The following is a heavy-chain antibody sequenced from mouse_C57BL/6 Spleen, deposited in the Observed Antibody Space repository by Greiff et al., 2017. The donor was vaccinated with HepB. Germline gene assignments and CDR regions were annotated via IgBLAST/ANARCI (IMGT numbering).Heavy chain of an antibody. Sequence: QVQLKQSGAELVRPGASVTLSCKASGYTFTDYEMHWVKQTPVHGLEWIGAIDPETGGTAYNQKFKGKAILTADKSSSTAYMELRSLTSEDSAVYYCTRLDGYLRLFAYWGQGTLVTVSA. J-gene: IGHJ3*01. V-gene: IGHV1-15*01. CDR2: IDPETGGT. CDR1: GYTFTDYE. CDR3: TRLDGYLRLFAY. D-gene: IGHD2-3*01.